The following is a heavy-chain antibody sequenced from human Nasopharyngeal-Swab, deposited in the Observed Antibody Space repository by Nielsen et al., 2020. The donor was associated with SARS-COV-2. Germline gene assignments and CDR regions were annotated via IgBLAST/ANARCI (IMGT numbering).Heavy chain of an antibody. CDR2: MNPDGSET. J-gene: IGHJ4*02. V-gene: IGHV3-7*03. D-gene: IGHD3-16*01. Sequence: GGSLRLSCAASGFTFSSYWMTWVRKAPGKGLEWVANMNPDGSETYYVDSVKGRFLISRDNAKNSLYLRMNSLRAEDTAVYYCATTPYDYVLLKRAPDYWGQGMLVTVSS. CDR3: ATTPYDYVLLKRAPDY. CDR1: GFTFSSYW.